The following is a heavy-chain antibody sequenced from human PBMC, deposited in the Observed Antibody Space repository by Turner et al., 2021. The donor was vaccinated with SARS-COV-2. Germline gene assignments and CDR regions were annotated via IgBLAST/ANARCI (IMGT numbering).Heavy chain of an antibody. D-gene: IGHD1-26*01. CDR1: GDSSISNDYY. J-gene: IGHJ5*02. CDR2: IHSSGIT. V-gene: IGHV4-39*01. CDR3: ARHVIVPEAGNWFDP. Sequence: QLQLQESGPGLLKPSETLSLTCSVSGDSSISNDYYWGWIRQPPGKGLEWIGNIHSSGITFYNSSLKSRVTVSIDTSKIQFSMRLDLVTAADTAVYYCARHVIVPEAGNWFDPWCQGIRVSVSS.